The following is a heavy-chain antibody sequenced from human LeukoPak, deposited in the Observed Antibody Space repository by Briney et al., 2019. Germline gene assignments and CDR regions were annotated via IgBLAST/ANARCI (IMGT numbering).Heavy chain of an antibody. CDR1: GFTLSSYA. D-gene: IGHD3-22*01. Sequence: GGSLRLSCAASGFTLSSYAMSWVRQAPGKGLEWVSAISGSGGSTYYADSVKGRFTISRDNSKNTLYLQMNSLRAEDTAVYYCAKRAYYDSTAISPREFDYWGQGTLVIVSS. J-gene: IGHJ4*02. CDR2: ISGSGGST. V-gene: IGHV3-23*01. CDR3: AKRAYYDSTAISPREFDY.